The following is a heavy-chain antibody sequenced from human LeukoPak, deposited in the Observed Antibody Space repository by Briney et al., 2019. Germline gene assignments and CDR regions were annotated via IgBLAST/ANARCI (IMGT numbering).Heavy chain of an antibody. CDR1: GFTFSSYA. Sequence: GGSPRLSCAASGFTFSSYAMSWVRQAPGKGLEWVSAISGSGGSTYYADSVKGRFTISRDNSKNTLYLQMNSLRAEDTAVYYCAKWDYYGSGGLDYWGQGTLVTVSS. CDR2: ISGSGGST. V-gene: IGHV3-23*01. CDR3: AKWDYYGSGGLDY. D-gene: IGHD3-10*01. J-gene: IGHJ4*02.